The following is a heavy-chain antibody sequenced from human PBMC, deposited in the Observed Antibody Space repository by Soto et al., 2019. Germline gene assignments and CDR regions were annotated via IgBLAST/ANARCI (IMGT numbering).Heavy chain of an antibody. CDR1: GATVSVYG. J-gene: IGHJ6*02. Sequence: QVRLAQSGAEVRSPGSSVRVSCKASGATVSVYGITWVRKAPRQGLEWVGAILPMYRKTNYAQKVQGRVTNNEDKSPYTVYLELSRLRSDDTAIYFCARVVQFGSNYAMDVWGQGTTV. V-gene: IGHV1-69*06. CDR2: ILPMYRKT. D-gene: IGHD3-10*01. CDR3: ARVVQFGSNYAMDV.